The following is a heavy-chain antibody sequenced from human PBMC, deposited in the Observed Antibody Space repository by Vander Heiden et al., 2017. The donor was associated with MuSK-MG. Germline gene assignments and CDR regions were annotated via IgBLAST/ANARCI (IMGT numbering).Heavy chain of an antibody. D-gene: IGHD3-22*01. CDR1: GFTFTNYA. J-gene: IGHJ4*02. CDR3: ANWIEGTMNYLDY. Sequence: EVQLVESGGGLVQPGGSLRLSCAASGFTFTNYAMSWVRQAPGMGLQWVSAISGDGTRTYYADSVKGRFTISRDNSKNTLYLQMDSLRAEDTAIYYCANWIEGTMNYLDYWGQGTRVTISS. CDR2: ISGDGTRT. V-gene: IGHV3-23*04.